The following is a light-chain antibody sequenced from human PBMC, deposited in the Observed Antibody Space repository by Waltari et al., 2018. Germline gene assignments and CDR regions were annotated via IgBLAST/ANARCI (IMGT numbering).Light chain of an antibody. V-gene: IGKV2-30*01. Sequence: DVVMTQSPLSLPVTLGQPASISCSSSQSLVYSDGNTYLNWFQQRPGQSPRRLSYKVSNRDSGVPDRFSGRGSGTDFTLKISRVEAEDVGVYYCMQGTHWPLTFGGGTKVEIK. CDR2: KVS. CDR1: QSLVYSDGNTY. J-gene: IGKJ4*01. CDR3: MQGTHWPLT.